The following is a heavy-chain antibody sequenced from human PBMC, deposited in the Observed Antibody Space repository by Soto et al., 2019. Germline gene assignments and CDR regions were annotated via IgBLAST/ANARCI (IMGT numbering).Heavy chain of an antibody. CDR1: GYTFTGYY. Sequence: GASVKVSCKASGYTFTGYYMHWVRQAPGQGLEWMGWINPNSGGTNYAQKFQGWVTMTRDTSISTAYMELSRLRSDDTAMYYCARGSPHGDYYDSSGYYNYWGQGTLVTVSS. CDR2: INPNSGGT. D-gene: IGHD3-22*01. V-gene: IGHV1-2*04. J-gene: IGHJ4*02. CDR3: ARGSPHGDYYDSSGYYNY.